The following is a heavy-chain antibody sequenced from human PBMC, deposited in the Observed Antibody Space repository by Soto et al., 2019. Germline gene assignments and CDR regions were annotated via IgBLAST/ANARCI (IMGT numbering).Heavy chain of an antibody. J-gene: IGHJ4*02. CDR2: IYSGGNP. CDR3: ARGPKSAW. CDR1: WFSVGGNY. V-gene: IGHV3-53*01. Sequence: EERPVQSGGGLVQPRGSLSLACAASWFSVGGNYMSSVRQAPGNGLELVSLIYSGGNPFYADSMKGRFTLSRDKSNNMLYPQMDSLRAEDTAVYYCARGPKSAWWGQATVVIVSS.